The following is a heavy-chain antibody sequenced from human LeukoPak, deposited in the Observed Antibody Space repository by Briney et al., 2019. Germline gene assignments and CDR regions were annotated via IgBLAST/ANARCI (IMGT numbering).Heavy chain of an antibody. D-gene: IGHD2-15*01. V-gene: IGHV4-31*03. Sequence: PSETLSLTYTVSGGSISSGGYYWSWIRQHPGKGLEWIGYIYYSGSTYYNPSLKSRVTISVDTSKNQFSLKLSSVTAADTAVYYCARDGSNCSGGSCYFGWSFDPWGQGTLVTVSS. J-gene: IGHJ5*02. CDR2: IYYSGST. CDR3: ARDGSNCSGGSCYFGWSFDP. CDR1: GGSISSGGYY.